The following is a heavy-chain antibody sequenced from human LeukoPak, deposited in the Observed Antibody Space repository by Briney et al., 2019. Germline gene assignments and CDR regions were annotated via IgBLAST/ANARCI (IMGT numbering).Heavy chain of an antibody. CDR1: GGSFSGYY. CDR3: ARSDSSGWRYNWFDP. J-gene: IGHJ5*02. D-gene: IGHD6-19*01. Sequence: PSETLSLTCAVYGGSFSGYYWSWIRQPPGKGLEWIGEINHSGSTNYNPSPKSRVTISVDTSKNQFSLKLSSVTAADTAVYYCARSDSSGWRYNWFDPWGQGTLVTVSS. CDR2: INHSGST. V-gene: IGHV4-34*01.